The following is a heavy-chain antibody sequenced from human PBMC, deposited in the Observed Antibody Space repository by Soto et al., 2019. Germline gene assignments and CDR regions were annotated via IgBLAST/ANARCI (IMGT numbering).Heavy chain of an antibody. CDR1: GGTFSSYA. D-gene: IGHD6-19*01. CDR2: IIPIFGTA. CDR3: ARAGGWAVAGNWYVDL. V-gene: IGHV1-69*12. Sequence: QVQLVQSGAEVKKPGSSVKVSCKASGGTFSSYAINWVRQAPGQGLEWMGGIIPIFGTANYAQKFQGRVTMTADGYTGKAYRELSSLRSEDTAVYYCARAGGWAVAGNWYVDLWGRGTLVTVSS. J-gene: IGHJ2*01.